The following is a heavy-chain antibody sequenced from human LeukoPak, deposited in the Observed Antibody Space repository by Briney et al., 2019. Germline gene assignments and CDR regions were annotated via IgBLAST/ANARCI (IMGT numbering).Heavy chain of an antibody. V-gene: IGHV4-39*02. J-gene: IGHJ6*03. CDR1: RGSMSSTDYY. Sequence: PSETLSLTCTVSRGSMSSTDYYWGWIRQPPGKGLEWIGRISYSGNTYYNPSLKSRVTISVDTSKNHFSLRLSSVTAADTAVYYYMDVWGEGTTVAVSS. CDR3: MDV. CDR2: ISYSGNT.